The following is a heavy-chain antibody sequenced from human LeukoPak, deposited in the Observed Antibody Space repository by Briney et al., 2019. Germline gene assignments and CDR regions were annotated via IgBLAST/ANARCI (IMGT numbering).Heavy chain of an antibody. CDR1: GYSISSGYY. D-gene: IGHD2-2*01. Sequence: SETLTLTCTVSGYSISSGYYWGWIRQPPGKGLEWIGSIYHSGSTYYNPSLKSRVTISVDTSKNQFSLKLSSVTAADTAVYYCARRVVVPGAKWFDPWGQGTPVTVSS. CDR3: ARRVVVPGAKWFDP. CDR2: IYHSGST. V-gene: IGHV4-38-2*02. J-gene: IGHJ5*02.